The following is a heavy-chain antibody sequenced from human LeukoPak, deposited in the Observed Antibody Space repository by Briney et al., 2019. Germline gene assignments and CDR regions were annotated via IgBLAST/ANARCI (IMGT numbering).Heavy chain of an antibody. J-gene: IGHJ4*02. CDR3: ARTRDDSSGYSLYYFDY. D-gene: IGHD3-22*01. V-gene: IGHV5-51*01. CDR1: AYIFNSYW. CDR2: IYPGDSDT. Sequence: PGESLKISCPGSAYIFNSYWIGWVRQMPGKGLEWRGIIYPGDSDTRYSPSFQGQVTISADKSISTAYLQWSSLKASDSAMYYCARTRDDSSGYSLYYFDYWGQGTLVTVSS.